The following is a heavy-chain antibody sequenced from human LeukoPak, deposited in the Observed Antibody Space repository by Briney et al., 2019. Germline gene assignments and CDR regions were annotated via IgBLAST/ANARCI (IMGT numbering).Heavy chain of an antibody. J-gene: IGHJ6*03. V-gene: IGHV1-69*13. CDR3: AREVREPGVVRYYYYMDV. CDR1: GGTFISYA. D-gene: IGHD3-10*01. CDR2: IIPIFGTA. Sequence: ASVKVSCKASGGTFISYAISWVRQAPGQGLEWMGGIIPIFGTANYAQKFQGRVTITADESTSTAYMELSSLRSEDTAVYYCAREVREPGVVRYYYYMDVWGKGTTVTVSS.